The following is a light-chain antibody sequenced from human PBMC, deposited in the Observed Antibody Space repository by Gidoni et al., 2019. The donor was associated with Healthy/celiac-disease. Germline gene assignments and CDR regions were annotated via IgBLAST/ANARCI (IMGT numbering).Light chain of an antibody. CDR1: QSISSY. CDR2: AAS. J-gene: IGKJ5*01. V-gene: IGKV1-39*01. CDR3: QQSYSTIT. Sequence: DIQMTQSPSSRSASVGDRVTITCRTSQSISSYLNWYQQKPGKAPKLLIYAASSLQSGVPSRFSGSGSGPDFPLTICSLPPEHFATYFCQQSYSTITFGQGTRLEIK.